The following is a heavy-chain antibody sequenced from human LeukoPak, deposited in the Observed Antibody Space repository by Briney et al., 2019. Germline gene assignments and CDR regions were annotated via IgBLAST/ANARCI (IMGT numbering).Heavy chain of an antibody. V-gene: IGHV3-23*01. CDR3: AKEAYCSSTSCYAYLYYYYGMDV. J-gene: IGHJ6*02. CDR2: ISGCGGRK. Sequence: GGSMRLSCAASGLTFSSYAMSWVRHAPGGGLAWVSSISGCGGRKYYADAMKGRFTTSRDDSKNTLYLQMNSLRAEDTAVYYCAKEAYCSSTSCYAYLYYYYGMDVWGQGTTVTVSS. D-gene: IGHD2-2*01. CDR1: GLTFSSYA.